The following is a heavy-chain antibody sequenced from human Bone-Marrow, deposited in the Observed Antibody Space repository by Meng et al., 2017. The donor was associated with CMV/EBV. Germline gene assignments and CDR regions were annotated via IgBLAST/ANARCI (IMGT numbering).Heavy chain of an antibody. V-gene: IGHV1-46*01. CDR3: ARVPRYSSSWYWFDP. J-gene: IGHJ5*02. D-gene: IGHD6-13*01. CDR2: INPSGGST. CDR1: GYSFITYN. Sequence: ASVKGSCKASGYSFITYNIHWVRQAPGQGLEWMGIINPSGGSTSYAQKFQGRVTMTRDTSTSTVYMELSSLRSEDTAVYYCARVPRYSSSWYWFDPWGQGTLVTVSS.